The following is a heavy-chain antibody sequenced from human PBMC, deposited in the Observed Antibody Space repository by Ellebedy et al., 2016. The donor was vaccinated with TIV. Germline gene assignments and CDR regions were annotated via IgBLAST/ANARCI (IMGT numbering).Heavy chain of an antibody. D-gene: IGHD3-22*01. V-gene: IGHV1-24*01. CDR3: ATCDRSGYRLPFDY. Sequence: AASVQVSCKVSGYTLTELSMHWVRQAPGKGLEWMGGFDPEDGETIYAQKFQGRVTMTEDTSTDTAYMELSSLRSEDTAVYYCATCDRSGYRLPFDYWGQGTLVTVSS. CDR1: GYTLTELS. CDR2: FDPEDGET. J-gene: IGHJ4*02.